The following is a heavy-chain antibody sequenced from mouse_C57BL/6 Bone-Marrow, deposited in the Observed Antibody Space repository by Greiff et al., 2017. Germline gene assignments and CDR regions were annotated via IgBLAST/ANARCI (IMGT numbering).Heavy chain of an antibody. CDR1: GYTFTDYY. CDR2: INPYNGGT. V-gene: IGHV1-19*01. J-gene: IGHJ3*01. D-gene: IGHD2-1*01. Sequence: EVQLVESGPVLVKPGASVKMSCKASGYTFTDYYMNWVKQSHGKSLEWIGVINPYNGGTSYNQKFKGKATLTVDKSSSTAYMELNSLTSEDSAVYYCARGDGNYWFAYWGQGTLVTVSA. CDR3: ARGDGNYWFAY.